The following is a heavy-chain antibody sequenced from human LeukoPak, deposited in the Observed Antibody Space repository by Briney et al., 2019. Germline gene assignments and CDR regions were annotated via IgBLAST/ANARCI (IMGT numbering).Heavy chain of an antibody. Sequence: PGGSLRLSCAASGFTFSDNYMTWVRQAPGKGLEWLSYISGNGGVIQYADSVKGRFTISKSNSQNSLYLQMNSLRPEDTAVYYCATTGFDPPFYFHYWGQGTLVTVSS. CDR1: GFTFSDNY. D-gene: IGHD5-12*01. V-gene: IGHV3-11*01. CDR3: ATTGFDPPFYFHY. J-gene: IGHJ4*02. CDR2: ISGNGGVI.